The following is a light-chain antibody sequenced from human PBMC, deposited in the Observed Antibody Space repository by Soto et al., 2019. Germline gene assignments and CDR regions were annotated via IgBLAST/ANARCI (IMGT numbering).Light chain of an antibody. Sequence: EIVMTQSPATLSVSPGERATLSCRASQSVSSNLAWYQQKPGQAPRLLIYGASTRATGFPARFSGGGSGTEFSLTISSLQSEDFAVYYCQQYNNWPPWTFGQGTKVEIK. CDR1: QSVSSN. V-gene: IGKV3-15*01. CDR3: QQYNNWPPWT. J-gene: IGKJ1*01. CDR2: GAS.